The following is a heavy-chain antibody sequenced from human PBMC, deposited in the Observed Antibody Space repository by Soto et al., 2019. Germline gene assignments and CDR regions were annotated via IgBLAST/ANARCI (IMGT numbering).Heavy chain of an antibody. CDR3: TRDPLYCDATAACAASYNWFDP. CDR2: IIPILGIA. D-gene: IGHD2-21*01. CDR1: GGTFSSYT. V-gene: IGHV1-69*04. Sequence: SVKVSCKASGGTFSSYTISWVRQAPGQGLEWMGRIIPILGIANYAQKFQGRVTITADKSTSTAYMELSSLRSEDTAVYSCTRDPLYCDATAACAASYNWFDPWAQGTLVTVSS. J-gene: IGHJ5*02.